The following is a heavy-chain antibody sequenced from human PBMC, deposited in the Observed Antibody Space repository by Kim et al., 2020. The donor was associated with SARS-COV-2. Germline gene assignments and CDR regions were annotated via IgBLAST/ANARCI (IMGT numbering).Heavy chain of an antibody. J-gene: IGHJ4*02. D-gene: IGHD5-12*01. CDR1: GDSVSSDSAA. Sequence: SQTLSLTCVISGDSVSSDSAAWNWIRQSPSRGLEWLGRTYYRSKWYYDYADSVKSRITINPDTSKNQFSLQLKSVTPEDTAMYYCARDHQYSIDYWGQGTXVTXSS. CDR2: TYYRSKWYY. V-gene: IGHV6-1*01. CDR3: ARDHQYSIDY.